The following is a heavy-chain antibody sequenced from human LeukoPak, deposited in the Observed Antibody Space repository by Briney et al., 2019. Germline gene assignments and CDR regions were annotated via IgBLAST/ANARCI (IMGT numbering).Heavy chain of an antibody. CDR3: ARGGNILGY. V-gene: IGHV4-4*07. CDR1: GDSIRSYY. CDR2: IYTSGDT. D-gene: IGHD3-16*01. Sequence: PSETLSLTCTASGDSIRSYYWSWLRQPAGRGLEWIGRIYTSGDTDYNPSLRSRVTMSVDTSKNQLSLKLNSVTAADTAIYYCARGGNILGYWGQGTLVTVSS. J-gene: IGHJ4*02.